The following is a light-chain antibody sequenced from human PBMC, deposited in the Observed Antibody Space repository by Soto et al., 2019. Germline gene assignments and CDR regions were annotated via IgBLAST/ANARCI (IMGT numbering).Light chain of an antibody. V-gene: IGLV2-14*01. CDR3: SSYASSGTRV. J-gene: IGLJ1*01. CDR2: DVS. Sequence: QSLLAQPASVSGSPGQSITISCTGTSSDVGGYNYVSWYQQHPGKAPKLMIYDVSNRPSGVSNRFSGSKSGNTASLTISGLQAEDEADYYCSSYASSGTRVFGTGTKVTV. CDR1: SSDVGGYNY.